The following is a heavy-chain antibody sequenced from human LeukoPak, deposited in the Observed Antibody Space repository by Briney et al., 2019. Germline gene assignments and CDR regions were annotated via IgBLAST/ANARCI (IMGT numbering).Heavy chain of an antibody. CDR1: GASISSSSYY. CDR3: ARHLRPARLLWFGESSVD. V-gene: IGHV4-39*01. CDR2: IYYSGST. Sequence: SETLSLTCTVSGASISSSSYYWGWIRQPPGKGLEWIGSIYYSGSTYYNPSLKSRVTISVDTSKNQFSLKLSSVTAADTAVYYCARHLRPARLLWFGESSVDWGQGTLVTVSS. D-gene: IGHD3-10*01. J-gene: IGHJ4*02.